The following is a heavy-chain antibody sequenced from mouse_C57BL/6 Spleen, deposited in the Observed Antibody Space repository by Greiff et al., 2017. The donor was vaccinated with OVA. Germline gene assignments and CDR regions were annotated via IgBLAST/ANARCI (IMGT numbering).Heavy chain of an antibody. J-gene: IGHJ2*01. D-gene: IGHD2-5*01. V-gene: IGHV1-81*01. CDR3: ASLNSNYAYFDY. Sequence: VKVVESGAELARPGASVKLSCKASGYTFTSYGISWVKQRTGQGLEWIGEIYPRSGNTYYNEKFKGKATLTADKSSSTAYMELRSLTSEDSAVYFCASLNSNYAYFDYWGQGTTLTVSS. CDR1: GYTFTSYG. CDR2: IYPRSGNT.